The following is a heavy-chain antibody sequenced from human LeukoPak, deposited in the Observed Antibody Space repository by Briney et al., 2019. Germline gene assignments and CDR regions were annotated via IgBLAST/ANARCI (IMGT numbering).Heavy chain of an antibody. V-gene: IGHV4-34*01. CDR3: ARGRRFNDY. CDR2: INHSGST. J-gene: IGHJ4*02. Sequence: PSETLSLTCAVYGGSFSGYYWSWIRKPPGKGLEWIGEINHSGSTNYNPSLKSRVTISVDTSKNQFSLKLSSVTAADTAVYYCARGRRFNDYWGQGTLVTVSS. CDR1: GGSFSGYY.